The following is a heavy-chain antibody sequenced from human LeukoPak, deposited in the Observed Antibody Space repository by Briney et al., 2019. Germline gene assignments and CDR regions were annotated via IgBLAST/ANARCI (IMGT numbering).Heavy chain of an antibody. Sequence: GGSLRLSCAASGFTFSSYGMHWVRQAPGEGLEWVAVISYDGSSKYYADSVKGRFTISRDNSKNTLYLQMNSLRAEDTAVYYCAKDPGYSSSWSDYWGQGTLVTVSS. D-gene: IGHD6-13*01. CDR1: GFTFSSYG. CDR3: AKDPGYSSSWSDY. V-gene: IGHV3-30*18. CDR2: ISYDGSSK. J-gene: IGHJ4*02.